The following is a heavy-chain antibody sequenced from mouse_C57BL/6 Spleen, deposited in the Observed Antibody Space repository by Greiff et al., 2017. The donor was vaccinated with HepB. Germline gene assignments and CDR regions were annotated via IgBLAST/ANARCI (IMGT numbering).Heavy chain of an antibody. V-gene: IGHV1-19*01. CDR2: INPYNGGT. J-gene: IGHJ4*01. Sequence: EVQLQQSGPVLVKPGASVKMSCKASGYTFTDYYMNWVKQSHGKSLEWIGVINPYNGGTSYNQKFKGKATLTVDKYSSTAYMELNSLTSEDSAVYYCARRYKTGTVAMDYWGQGTSVTVSS. CDR3: ARRYKTGTVAMDY. CDR1: GYTFTDYY. D-gene: IGHD4-1*01.